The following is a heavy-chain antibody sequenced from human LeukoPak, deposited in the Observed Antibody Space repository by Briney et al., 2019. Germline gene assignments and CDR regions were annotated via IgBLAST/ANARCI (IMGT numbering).Heavy chain of an antibody. D-gene: IGHD2-2*01. CDR2: IIPIFGTA. Sequence: SVKVSCKASGGNFRNYGFHWVRQAPGQGLEWMGGIIPIFGTANYAQKFQGRVTITADESTSTAYMELSSLRSEDTAVYYCARGGNIGIVVVPAGGFDPWGQGTLVTVSS. J-gene: IGHJ5*02. CDR1: GGNFRNYG. CDR3: ARGGNIGIVVVPAGGFDP. V-gene: IGHV1-69*13.